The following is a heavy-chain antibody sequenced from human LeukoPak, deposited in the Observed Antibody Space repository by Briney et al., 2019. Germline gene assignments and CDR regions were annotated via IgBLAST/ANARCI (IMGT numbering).Heavy chain of an antibody. CDR2: IRYDGSNK. Sequence: GGSLRLSCAASGFTFSSYGMHWVRQAPGKGLEWVAFIRYDGSNKYNADSVKGRFTISRDNAKNTLYLQMNSLRAEDTAVYYCIREYSSSSGRAFDIWGQGTMVTVSS. J-gene: IGHJ3*02. CDR3: IREYSSSSGRAFDI. CDR1: GFTFSSYG. V-gene: IGHV3-30*02. D-gene: IGHD6-6*01.